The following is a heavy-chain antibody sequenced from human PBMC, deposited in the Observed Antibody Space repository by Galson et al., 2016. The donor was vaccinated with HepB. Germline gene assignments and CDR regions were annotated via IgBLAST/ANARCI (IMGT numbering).Heavy chain of an antibody. CDR1: GFTFSSYS. J-gene: IGHJ5*02. Sequence: SLRLSCAASGFTFSSYSMHWVRQAPGKGLEWVSFISSSSSYIYYADSVKGRFTISRDNAKNSLYLQMNSLSAEDTAVYYCARGGYSGYDWVRNWFDPWGQGTLVTVSS. V-gene: IGHV3-21*01. D-gene: IGHD5-12*01. CDR3: ARGGYSGYDWVRNWFDP. CDR2: ISSSSSYI.